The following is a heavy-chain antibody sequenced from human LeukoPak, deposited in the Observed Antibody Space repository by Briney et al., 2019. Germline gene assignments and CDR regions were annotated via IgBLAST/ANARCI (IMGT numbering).Heavy chain of an antibody. CDR1: GGSFSGYY. CDR3: ARVVGGLYYYGSGHMDV. J-gene: IGHJ6*03. CDR2: INHSGST. D-gene: IGHD3-10*01. Sequence: SETLSLTCAVYGGSFSGYYWSWIRQPPGKGLEWIGGINHSGSTNYNPSLKSRITISVDTSKNQFSLKLSSVTAADTAVYYCARVVGGLYYYGSGHMDVWGKGTTVTVSS. V-gene: IGHV4-34*01.